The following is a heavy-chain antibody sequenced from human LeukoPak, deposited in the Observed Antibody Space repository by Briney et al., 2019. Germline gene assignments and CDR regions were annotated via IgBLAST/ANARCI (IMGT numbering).Heavy chain of an antibody. CDR1: GGTFSSYA. J-gene: IGHJ4*02. D-gene: IGHD5-12*01. V-gene: IGHV1-69*04. CDR2: IIPILGIA. CDR3: ARDAMPPDRVATISELGYYFDY. Sequence: GASVKVSCKASGGTFSSYAISWVRQAPGQGLEWMGRIIPILGIANYAQKFQGRVTITADKSTSTAYMELSSLRSEDTAVYYCARDAMPPDRVATISELGYYFDYWGQGTLVTVSS.